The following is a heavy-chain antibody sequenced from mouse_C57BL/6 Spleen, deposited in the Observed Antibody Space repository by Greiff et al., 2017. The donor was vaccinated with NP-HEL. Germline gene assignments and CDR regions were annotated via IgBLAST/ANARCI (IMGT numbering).Heavy chain of an antibody. CDR1: GYTFTSYG. Sequence: VKLQESGAELARPGASVKLSCKASGYTFTSYGISWVKQRTGQGLEWIGEIYPRSGNTYYNEKFKGKATLTADKSSSTAYMELRSLTSEDSAVYFCARRADGYYDYWGQGTTLTVSS. CDR2: IYPRSGNT. CDR3: ARRADGYYDY. V-gene: IGHV1-81*01. J-gene: IGHJ2*01. D-gene: IGHD2-3*01.